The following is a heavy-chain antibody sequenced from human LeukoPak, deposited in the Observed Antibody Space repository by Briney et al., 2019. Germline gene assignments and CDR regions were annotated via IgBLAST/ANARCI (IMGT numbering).Heavy chain of an antibody. CDR3: AKLSSGYGSGWYAFDY. V-gene: IGHV3-30*18. Sequence: PGGSLRLSCAASGFTFSSYGMHWVRQAPGKGLEWVAVISYDGSNKYYADSVKGRFTISRDNSKNTLYLQMNSLRAEDTAVYYCAKLSSGYGSGWYAFDYWGQGTLVTVSS. J-gene: IGHJ4*02. CDR2: ISYDGSNK. CDR1: GFTFSSYG. D-gene: IGHD6-19*01.